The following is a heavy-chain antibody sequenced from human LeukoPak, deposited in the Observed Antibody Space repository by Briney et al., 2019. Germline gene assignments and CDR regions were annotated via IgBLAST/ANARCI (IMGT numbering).Heavy chain of an antibody. CDR2: IYYSGST. V-gene: IGHV4-30-4*07. J-gene: IGHJ4*02. D-gene: IGHD3-22*01. CDR1: GGSISSGGYS. Sequence: PSETLSLTCAVSGGSISSGGYSWSWIRQPPGKGLEWIGYIYYSGSTYYNPSLKSRVTISVDTSKNQFSLKLSSVTAADTAVYYCARRSLGDPYYYDSSGYYDYFDYWGQGTLVTVSS. CDR3: ARRSLGDPYYYDSSGYYDYFDY.